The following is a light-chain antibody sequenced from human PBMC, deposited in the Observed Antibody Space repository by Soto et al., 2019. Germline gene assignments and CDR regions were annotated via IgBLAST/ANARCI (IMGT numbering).Light chain of an antibody. CDR2: AAS. Sequence: DIQLTQSPSFLSASVSDRVTIPCRASQGISSYLAWFQQKPGKAPKLLIYAASSLQSGVPSRFSGSGSGTEFTLTISSLQPDDFATYYCQQYNSYSPTFGQGTKV. J-gene: IGKJ1*01. CDR1: QGISSY. V-gene: IGKV1-9*01. CDR3: QQYNSYSPT.